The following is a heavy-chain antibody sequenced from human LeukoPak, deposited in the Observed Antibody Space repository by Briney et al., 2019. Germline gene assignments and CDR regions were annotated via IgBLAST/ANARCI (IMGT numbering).Heavy chain of an antibody. V-gene: IGHV3-9*01. CDR2: ISWNSGSI. CDR1: GFTFDDYA. D-gene: IGHD1-26*01. CDR3: AKDMGGSYPLGLDY. J-gene: IGHJ4*02. Sequence: GRSLRLSCAASGFTFDDYAMHWVRQAPGKRLEWVSGISWNSGSIGYADSVKGRFTISRDNAKNSLYLQMNSLRAEDTALYYCAKDMGGSYPLGLDYWGQGTLVTVSS.